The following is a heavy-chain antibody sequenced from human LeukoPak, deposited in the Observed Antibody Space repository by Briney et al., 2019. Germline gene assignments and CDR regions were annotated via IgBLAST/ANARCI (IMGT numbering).Heavy chain of an antibody. CDR2: ISGSGGST. CDR3: AKGTYYDFWRGYVTFDY. V-gene: IGHV3-23*01. D-gene: IGHD3-3*01. Sequence: SGGSLRLSCAASGFTFSSYAMSWVRQAPGKGLEWVSAISGSGGSTYYADSVKGRFTISRDNSKNTLYLQMNSLRAEDTAVYYCAKGTYYDFWRGYVTFDYWGQGTLVTVSS. CDR1: GFTFSSYA. J-gene: IGHJ4*02.